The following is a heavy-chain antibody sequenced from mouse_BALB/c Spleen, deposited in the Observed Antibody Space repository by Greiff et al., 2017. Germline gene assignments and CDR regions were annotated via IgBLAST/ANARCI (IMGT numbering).Heavy chain of an antibody. CDR2: ISNLAYSI. Sequence: DVHLVESGGGLVQPGGSRKLSCAASGFTFSDYGMAWVRQAPGKGPEWVAFISNLAYSIYYADTVTGRFTISRENAKNTLYLEMSSLRSEDTAMYYCARDRGSSYAMDYWGQGTSVTVSS. V-gene: IGHV5-15*02. CDR1: GFTFSDYG. CDR3: ARDRGSSYAMDY. D-gene: IGHD3-1*01. J-gene: IGHJ4*01.